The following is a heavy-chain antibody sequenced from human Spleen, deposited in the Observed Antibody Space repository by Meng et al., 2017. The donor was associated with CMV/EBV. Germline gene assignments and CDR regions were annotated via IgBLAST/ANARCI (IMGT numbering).Heavy chain of an antibody. CDR2: ISYDGSNK. V-gene: IGHV3-30-3*01. Sequence: GESLKISCAASGFTFSSYAMHWVRQAPGKGLEWVAVISYDGSNKYYADSVKGRFTISRDNSKNTLYLQMNSLRAEDTAVYYCARGEPRYDFWSGYPDERMEFDYWGQGTLVTVSS. J-gene: IGHJ4*02. D-gene: IGHD3-3*01. CDR3: ARGEPRYDFWSGYPDERMEFDY. CDR1: GFTFSSYA.